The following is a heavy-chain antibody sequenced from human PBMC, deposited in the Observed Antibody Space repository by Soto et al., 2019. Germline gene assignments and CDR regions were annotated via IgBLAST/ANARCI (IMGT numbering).Heavy chain of an antibody. Sequence: QVQLQESGPGLVTPSGTLSLTCAVSGGSISRGNWWSWVRQPPGKGLEWIGEVYHSGSTNYNPPLTSRVTLSIGKSKNQFSLQLSSVTAADTAVYYCARITAGPTVTDFPWGQGTLVTVSS. V-gene: IGHV4-4*02. CDR3: ARITAGPTVTDFP. J-gene: IGHJ5*02. D-gene: IGHD4-4*01. CDR2: VYHSGST. CDR1: GGSISRGNW.